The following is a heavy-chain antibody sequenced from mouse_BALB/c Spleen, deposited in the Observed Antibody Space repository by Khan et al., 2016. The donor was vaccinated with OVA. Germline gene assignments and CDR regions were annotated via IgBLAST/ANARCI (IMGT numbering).Heavy chain of an antibody. CDR3: ARTARIKY. D-gene: IGHD1-2*01. CDR1: GYSITSGYG. J-gene: IGHJ2*01. V-gene: IGHV3-2*02. CDR2: ISYSGST. Sequence: EGKIEEEGPGLVKPSQSLSLTCTVTGYSITSGYGWNWIRQFPGNKLEWMGYISYSGSTNYNPSLKSRISITRDTSKNQFFLQLNSVTTEDTATYYCARTARIKYWGQGTTLTVSS.